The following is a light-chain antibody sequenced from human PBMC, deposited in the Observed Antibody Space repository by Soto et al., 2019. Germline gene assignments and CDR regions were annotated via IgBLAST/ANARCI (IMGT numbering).Light chain of an antibody. CDR2: KAS. CDR3: QQYNGYPHT. CDR1: QSISTW. V-gene: IGKV1-5*03. Sequence: DIQMTQSPSTLSASVGDRVTITCRASQSISTWLAWYQQKPGKAPKLLIYKASSLRNGVPSRFSGSGSGTEFTLTIYSLQPADFASYYCQQYNGYPHTFGQGTKLEIK. J-gene: IGKJ2*01.